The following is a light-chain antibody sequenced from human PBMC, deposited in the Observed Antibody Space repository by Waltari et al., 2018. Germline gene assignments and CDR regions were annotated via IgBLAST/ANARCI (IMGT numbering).Light chain of an antibody. J-gene: IGKJ4*01. CDR2: SAS. CDR3: QQDYTTPLT. V-gene: IGKV1-27*01. CDR1: QVINKD. Sequence: DIQMTQSPSSLSASVGDRVTVTCRATQVINKDLSWYQQKPGKAPTLLIYSASSLQTGVSSRFSGSGSGTDFTLTISSLQPEDVATYYCQQDYTTPLTFGGGTKVEIK.